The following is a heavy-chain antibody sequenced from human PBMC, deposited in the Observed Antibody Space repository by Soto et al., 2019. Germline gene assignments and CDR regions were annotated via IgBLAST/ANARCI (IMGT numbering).Heavy chain of an antibody. CDR3: AKDMKWGGMTTIHYFDS. D-gene: IGHD4-17*01. V-gene: IGHV3-74*01. J-gene: IGHJ4*02. CDR2: INSGSI. Sequence: SLRLSCAASGYTFSNYWMHWVRQAPGKGLVWVSRINSGSIGYADSVKGRFTISRDNAKNSLFLQMNSLRPEDTALYYCAKDMKWGGMTTIHYFDSWGQGTQVTVS. CDR1: GYTFSNYW.